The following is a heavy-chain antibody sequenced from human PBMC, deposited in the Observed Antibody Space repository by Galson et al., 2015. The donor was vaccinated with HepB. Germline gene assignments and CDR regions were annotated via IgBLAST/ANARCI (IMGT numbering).Heavy chain of an antibody. CDR2: IWYDGSNK. Sequence: SLRLSCAASGFTFSSYGMHWVRQAPGKGLEWVAVIWYDGSNKYYADSVKGRFTISRDNSKNTLYLQMNSLRAEDTAVYYCARENSEGDSLDYWGQGTLVTVSS. J-gene: IGHJ4*02. D-gene: IGHD2-21*02. V-gene: IGHV3-33*08. CDR3: ARENSEGDSLDY. CDR1: GFTFSSYG.